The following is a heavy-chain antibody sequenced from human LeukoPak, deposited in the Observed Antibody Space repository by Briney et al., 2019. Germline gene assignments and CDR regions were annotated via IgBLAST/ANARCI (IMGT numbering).Heavy chain of an antibody. CDR1: SYTFTNFG. CDR2: TSAYNGNT. D-gene: IGHD6-13*01. J-gene: IGHJ4*02. CDR3: ARTTGYGSSWDFDY. V-gene: IGHV1-18*01. Sequence: ASVKVSCKASSYTFTNFGISWVRQAPGQGLEWMGWTSAYNGNTNYAQKLQGRVTMTTDTSTRTAYMELRSLRSDDTAVYYCARTTGYGSSWDFDYWGQGTLVTVSS.